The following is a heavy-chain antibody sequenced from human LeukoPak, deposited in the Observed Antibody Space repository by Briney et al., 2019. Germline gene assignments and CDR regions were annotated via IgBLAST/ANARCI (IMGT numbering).Heavy chain of an antibody. CDR3: ARDYYYDSSGFGSAAFDI. CDR2: INPSGGST. V-gene: IGHV1-46*01. D-gene: IGHD3-22*01. CDR1: GYTFTSYY. Sequence: ASVKVSCKASGYTFTSYYMHWVRQAPGQGLEWMGIINPSGGSTSYAQKFQGRVTMTRDTSTSTVYMELSSLRAEDTAVYYCARDYYYDSSGFGSAAFDIWGQGTMVTVSS. J-gene: IGHJ3*02.